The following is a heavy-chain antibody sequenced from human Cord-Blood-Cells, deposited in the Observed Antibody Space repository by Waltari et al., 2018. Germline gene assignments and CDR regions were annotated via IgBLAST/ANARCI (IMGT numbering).Heavy chain of an antibody. J-gene: IGHJ6*03. CDR2: INPNSGGT. V-gene: IGHV1-2*02. Sequence: QVQLVQSGAEVKKPRASVKVSCKASEYTFTRYDMLWVRQAPGQGLEWMGWINPNSGGTNYAQKLQGRVTMTRDTSISTAYMELSRLRSDDTAVYYCARAPYYYYYMDVWGKGTTVTVSS. CDR3: ARAPYYYYYMDV. CDR1: EYTFTRYD.